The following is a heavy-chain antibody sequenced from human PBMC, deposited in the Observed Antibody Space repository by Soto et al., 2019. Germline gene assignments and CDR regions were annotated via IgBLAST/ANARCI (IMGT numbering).Heavy chain of an antibody. J-gene: IGHJ4*02. CDR1: GFTFSSYA. CDR2: ISYDGSNK. CDR3: CMVRGVMLFDY. D-gene: IGHD3-10*01. V-gene: IGHV3-30-3*01. Sequence: QVQLVESGGGVVQPGRSLRLSCAASGFTFSSYAMHWVRQAPGKGLEWVAVISYDGSNKYYADSVKGRFTISRDNSKNTLYLQMNSLRAEDTAVYYCCMVRGVMLFDYWGQGTLVTVSS.